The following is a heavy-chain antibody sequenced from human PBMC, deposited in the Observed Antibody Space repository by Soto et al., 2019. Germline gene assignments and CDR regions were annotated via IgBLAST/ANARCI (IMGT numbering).Heavy chain of an antibody. Sequence: VQLVQSGAEVKKPGASVKVSCKASGYIFTNYFMHWVRQAPGQRLEWMGWINTGNGDTKYSQRFQDRVTITRDTSANTAYMELSSLRSEDTAVFYCARESQYYDYWGQGTLVTVSS. V-gene: IGHV1-3*04. J-gene: IGHJ4*02. D-gene: IGHD3-10*01. CDR2: INTGNGDT. CDR1: GYIFTNYF. CDR3: ARESQYYDY.